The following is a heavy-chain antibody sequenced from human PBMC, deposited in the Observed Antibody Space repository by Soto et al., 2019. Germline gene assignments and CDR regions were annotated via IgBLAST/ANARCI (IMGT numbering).Heavy chain of an antibody. Sequence: PGGSLRLSCAASGFTFSRHAMHWVRQAPGKGLEWVAVISHDGSRDSHADSVKGRFTISRDNSKNTLYLQMNSLRAEDTAVYNCAKDLSGSYTVDYWGQGALVTAPQ. CDR2: ISHDGSRD. V-gene: IGHV3-30-3*02. CDR1: GFTFSRHA. J-gene: IGHJ4*02. D-gene: IGHD1-26*01. CDR3: AKDLSGSYTVDY.